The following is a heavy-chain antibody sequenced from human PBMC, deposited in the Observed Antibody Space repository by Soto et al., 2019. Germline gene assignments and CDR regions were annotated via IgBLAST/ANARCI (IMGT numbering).Heavy chain of an antibody. V-gene: IGHV3-74*02. Sequence: EMQLVESGGGLVQPGESLRLSCAASGFTFSRYWMHWVRQSPEKGLVWVSHINTDGSNSNYADSVQGRITISRDNAKNTLYLKMDGLEADDTALYYCARAVYSSSWYADFWVQGALVTVSS. J-gene: IGHJ4*02. CDR1: GFTFSRYW. CDR3: ARAVYSSSWYADF. CDR2: INTDGSNS. D-gene: IGHD6-13*01.